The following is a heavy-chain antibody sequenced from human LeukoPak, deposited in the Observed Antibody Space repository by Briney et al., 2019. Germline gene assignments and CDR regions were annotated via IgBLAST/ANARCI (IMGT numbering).Heavy chain of an antibody. CDR2: ISSSSSYT. CDR3: TRPTLTTELGFDP. V-gene: IGHV3-11*03. J-gene: IGHJ5*02. CDR1: GFTFSDYY. D-gene: IGHD4-17*01. Sequence: GGSLRLSCAASGFTFSDYYMSWIRQAPGKGLEWVSYISSSSSYTNYADSVKGRFTISRDNAKNSLYLQMNSLRAEDTAVYYCTRPTLTTELGFDPWSQGTLVTVSS.